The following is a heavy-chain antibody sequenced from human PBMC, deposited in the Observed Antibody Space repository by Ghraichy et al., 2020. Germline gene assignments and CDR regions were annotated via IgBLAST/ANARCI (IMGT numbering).Heavy chain of an antibody. J-gene: IGHJ6*02. CDR1: GGSISSSSYY. CDR3: ASNIAVARNYYYGMDV. V-gene: IGHV4-39*01. D-gene: IGHD6-19*01. Sequence: ETLSLTCTVSGGSISSSSYYWGWIRQPPGKGLEWIGSIYYSGSTYYNPSLKSRVTISVDTSKNQFSLKLSSVTAADTAVYYCASNIAVARNYYYGMDVWGQGTTVTVSS. CDR2: IYYSGST.